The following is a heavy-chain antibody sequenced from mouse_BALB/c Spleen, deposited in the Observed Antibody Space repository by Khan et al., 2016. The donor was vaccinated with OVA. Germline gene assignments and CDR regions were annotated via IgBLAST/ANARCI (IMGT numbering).Heavy chain of an antibody. CDR2: INSDGGIT. Sequence: EVELVESGGGLVQPGESLKLSCESNEYEFPSHDMSWVRKTPEKRLELVAAINSDGGITYYPDTLESRFIISRDNTKKTLYLQMSSLRSEDTAFYYCARHYDYDGAYWGQGTLVTVSA. J-gene: IGHJ3*01. D-gene: IGHD2-4*01. V-gene: IGHV5-2*01. CDR1: EYEFPSHD. CDR3: ARHYDYDGAY.